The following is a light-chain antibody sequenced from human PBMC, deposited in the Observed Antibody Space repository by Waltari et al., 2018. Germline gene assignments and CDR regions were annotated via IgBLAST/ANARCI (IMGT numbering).Light chain of an antibody. J-gene: IGLJ2*01. Sequence: QSVLTQPPSASGTPGQRVTIACSGSSSNIGSNDVSWYQQRPGTPPKLLIYRNNQRPSGVPDRFSGSKSGTSASLAISGLRSEDEADYYCAAWDDSLSGPRVFGGGTKLTVL. CDR3: AAWDDSLSGPRV. CDR1: SSNIGSND. V-gene: IGLV1-47*01. CDR2: RNN.